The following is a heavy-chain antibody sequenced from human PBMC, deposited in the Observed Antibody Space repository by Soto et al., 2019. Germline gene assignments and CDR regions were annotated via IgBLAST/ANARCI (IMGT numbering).Heavy chain of an antibody. V-gene: IGHV3-11*01. Sequence: QVQLLESGGGLVRPEGSLRLSCAASGFSFSEYYMTWIRQAPGKGLEWLSYISNTSRTIYYAESVKGRFTISRDNAANSLYLQMKSLRAKDTAVYYCVRRDFGDYADSFHPWGRGTLVTVSS. CDR2: ISNTSRTI. J-gene: IGHJ4*03. CDR3: VRRDFGDYADSFHP. CDR1: GFSFSEYY. D-gene: IGHD4-17*01.